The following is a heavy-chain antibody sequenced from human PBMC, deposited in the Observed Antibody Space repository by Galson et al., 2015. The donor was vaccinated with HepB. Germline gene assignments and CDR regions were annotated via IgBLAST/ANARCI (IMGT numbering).Heavy chain of an antibody. J-gene: IGHJ3*02. CDR1: GFTFSSYW. D-gene: IGHD6-13*01. CDR3: ARYSSSRNHAFDI. V-gene: IGHV3-7*01. Sequence: SLRLSCAASGFTFSSYWMSWVRQAPGKGLEWVANMKQDGSEKYYVDSVKGRFTISRDNAKNSLYLQMNSLRAEDTAVYYCARYSSSRNHAFDIWGQGTTVTVSS. CDR2: MKQDGSEK.